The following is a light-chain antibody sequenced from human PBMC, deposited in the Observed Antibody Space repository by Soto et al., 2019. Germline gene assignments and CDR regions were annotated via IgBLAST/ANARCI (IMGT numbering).Light chain of an antibody. CDR1: QTLDSM. Sequence: IVLTQSPATLSVSPGERATLSCWASQTLDSMVAWYQQKSGHAPRLLIYSASARATGVPARFSGYGSGTDFTLTISSLQSEDLGVYYCQQYKDLPTTFGQGTKV. V-gene: IGKV3-15*01. CDR3: QQYKDLPTT. CDR2: SAS. J-gene: IGKJ1*01.